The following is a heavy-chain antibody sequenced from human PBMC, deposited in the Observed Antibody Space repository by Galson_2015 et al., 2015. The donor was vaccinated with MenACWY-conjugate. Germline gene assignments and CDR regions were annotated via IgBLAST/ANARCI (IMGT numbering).Heavy chain of an antibody. CDR1: GFTFGDYA. D-gene: IGHD5-24*01. CDR3: TRDIQSISPYRDGYNWSY. J-gene: IGHJ4*02. CDR2: IRSKAYGGTT. V-gene: IGHV3-49*03. Sequence: SLRLSCAASGFTFGDYAMSWFRQAPGKGLEWVGFIRSKAYGGTTEYAASVKGRFTISRDDSKSIAYLQMNSLKTEDTAVYYCTRDIQSISPYRDGYNWSYWGQGTLVTVSS.